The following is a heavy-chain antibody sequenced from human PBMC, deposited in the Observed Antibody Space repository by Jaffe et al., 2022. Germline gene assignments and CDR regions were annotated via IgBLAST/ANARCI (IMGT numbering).Heavy chain of an antibody. D-gene: IGHD6-13*01. J-gene: IGHJ3*02. CDR3: ARRSEYSSSWYSEHDAFDI. CDR2: IYYSGST. Sequence: QLQLQESGPGLVKPSETLSLTCTVSGGSISSSSYYWGWIRQPPGKGLEWIGSIYYSGSTYYNPSLKSRVTISVDTSKNQFSLKLSSVTAADTAVYYCARRSEYSSSWYSEHDAFDIWGQGTMVTVSS. V-gene: IGHV4-39*01. CDR1: GGSISSSSYY.